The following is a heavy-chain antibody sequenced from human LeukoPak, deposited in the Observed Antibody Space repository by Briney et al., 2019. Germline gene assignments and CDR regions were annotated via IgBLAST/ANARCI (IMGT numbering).Heavy chain of an antibody. CDR3: ARSRDGYNAAVDY. Sequence: PGGSLRLSCAASGFTFSDYYMSWIRQAPGKGLEWVSYISSSGSAIYYADSVKGRFTISRDNAKNSLYLQMNSLRAEDTAVYYCARSRDGYNAAVDYWGQGTLVTVSS. CDR1: GFTFSDYY. J-gene: IGHJ4*02. CDR2: ISSSGSAI. V-gene: IGHV3-11*01. D-gene: IGHD5-24*01.